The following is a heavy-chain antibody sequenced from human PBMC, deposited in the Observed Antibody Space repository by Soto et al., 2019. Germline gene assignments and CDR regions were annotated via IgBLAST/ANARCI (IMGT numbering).Heavy chain of an antibody. CDR3: AKVPEYRDGSSFYYFDS. D-gene: IGHD6-6*01. J-gene: IGHJ4*02. V-gene: IGHV3-23*01. Sequence: PGGSLRLSCAASGFTFSDFAMNWVRQTPGKRLEWVSIITTTGDTSYYADSVKGRFTISRDNSKNMLYLQMNNLRVDDKDIYFCAKVPEYRDGSSFYYFDSWGQGA. CDR2: ITTTGDTS. CDR1: GFTFSDFA.